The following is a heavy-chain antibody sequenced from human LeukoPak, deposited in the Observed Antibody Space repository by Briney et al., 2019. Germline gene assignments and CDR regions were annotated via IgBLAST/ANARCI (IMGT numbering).Heavy chain of an antibody. CDR1: GFTFSSYG. CDR3: AKDLTYYGSGSYYAGGFDY. D-gene: IGHD3-10*01. V-gene: IGHV3-30*18. CDR2: ISYDGSNK. J-gene: IGHJ4*02. Sequence: GGSLRLSCAASGFTFSSYGMHWVRQAPGKGLEWVAVISYDGSNKYCADSVKGRFTISRDNSKNTLYLQMNSLRAEDTAVYYCAKDLTYYGSGSYYAGGFDYWGQGTLVTVSS.